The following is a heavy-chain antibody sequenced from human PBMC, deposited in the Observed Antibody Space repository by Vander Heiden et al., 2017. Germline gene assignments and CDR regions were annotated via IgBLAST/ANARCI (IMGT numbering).Heavy chain of an antibody. CDR2: ISYNSGSI. J-gene: IGHJ4*02. CDR3: AKSRGIAMAGKASDY. Sequence: EVRLVVSGGGAVQPGRSLRPSCAASGFSSGDYAMHWVRQGPNKGLEWVSGISYNSGSIAYADSVKGRFTISRDNAKNSLYLEMTSLKVEDTAFYYCAKSRGIAMAGKASDYWGQGTLVTVSS. V-gene: IGHV3-9*02. CDR1: GFSSGDYA. D-gene: IGHD6-19*01.